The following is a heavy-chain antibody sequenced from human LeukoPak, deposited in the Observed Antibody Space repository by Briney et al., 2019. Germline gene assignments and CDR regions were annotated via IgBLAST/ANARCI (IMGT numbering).Heavy chain of an antibody. D-gene: IGHD6-13*01. CDR3: ARGVSTWYRIDY. CDR1: GFPFSSYS. CDR2: LSYDGSIK. J-gene: IGHJ4*02. Sequence: PGGSLRLSCVASGFPFSSYSFHWVRQAPGKGLERVALLSYDGSIKHYVDSVKGRFTLSRDNSKSSVYLQMDSLKAGDTAVYYCARGVSTWYRIDYWGQGTLVTVSS. V-gene: IGHV3-30*01.